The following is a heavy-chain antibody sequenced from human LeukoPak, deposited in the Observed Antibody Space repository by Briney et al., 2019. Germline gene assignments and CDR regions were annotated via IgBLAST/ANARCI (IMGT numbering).Heavy chain of an antibody. CDR2: ISGSGGST. Sequence: GGSLRLSCAASGFTFSSYAMSWVRQAPGKGLEWVSAISGSGGSTYYADSVKGRFTISRANSKTTLYLQMNSLSAEDTAVYYCAKDRRTYYDILTGSAGRSEKDYWGQGTLVTVSS. J-gene: IGHJ4*02. CDR1: GFTFSSYA. CDR3: AKDRRTYYDILTGSAGRSEKDY. V-gene: IGHV3-23*01. D-gene: IGHD3-9*01.